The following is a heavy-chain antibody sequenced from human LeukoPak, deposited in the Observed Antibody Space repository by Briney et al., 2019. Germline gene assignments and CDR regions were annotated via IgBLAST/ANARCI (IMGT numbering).Heavy chain of an antibody. J-gene: IGHJ5*02. CDR2: IYYSGST. Sequence: SETLSLTCTVSGGSISSGGYYWSWLRQHPGKGLEWIGYIYYSGSTYYNPSLKSRVTISVDTSKNQFSLKLSSVTAADTAVYYCARGSGYQLLDEYNWFDPWGQGTLVTVSS. V-gene: IGHV4-31*03. CDR3: ARGSGYQLLDEYNWFDP. D-gene: IGHD2-2*01. CDR1: GGSISSGGYY.